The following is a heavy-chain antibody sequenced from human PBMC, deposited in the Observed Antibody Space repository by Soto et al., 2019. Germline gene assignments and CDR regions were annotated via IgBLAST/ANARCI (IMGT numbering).Heavy chain of an antibody. CDR2: DYYSGIT. CDR1: GGSISSYY. CDR3: ARHFDGYDY. J-gene: IGHJ4*02. Sequence: QVQLQESGPGLVKPSETLSLTCTVSGGSISSYYWSWIWQPPGKGLEWIGYDYYSGITNYNHSRRRRVTRSEDTSKNRFSLKLSSVTAADTAVYYCARHFDGYDYWGQGTLVTVSS. D-gene: IGHD5-18*01. V-gene: IGHV4-59*08.